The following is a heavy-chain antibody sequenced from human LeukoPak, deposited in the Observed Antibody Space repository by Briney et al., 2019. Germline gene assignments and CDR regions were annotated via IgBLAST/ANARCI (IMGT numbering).Heavy chain of an antibody. CDR2: IYQSGTT. Sequence: PSGTLSLTCAVSGGSISSRNRWSWVRQPPGKGLEWIGEIYQSGTTNYNPSLQSRVTLSVDKSKNQFSLNLRNETAAGTAVYYCARNGAGWHFDYWGQGTLVTVSS. CDR3: ARNGAGWHFDY. V-gene: IGHV4-4*02. CDR1: GGSISSRNR. J-gene: IGHJ4*02. D-gene: IGHD1-26*01.